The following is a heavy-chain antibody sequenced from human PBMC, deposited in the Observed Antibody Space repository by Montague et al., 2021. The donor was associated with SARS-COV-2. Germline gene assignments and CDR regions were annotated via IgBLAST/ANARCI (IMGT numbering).Heavy chain of an antibody. Sequence: SETLSLTCAVHGGSSSTYSWNWIRQPPGKGLEWIEEIHHGGSTNYNPSLKSRVTISADTSKNQFSLKLASVAAADTAVYYCARLGDGVVPSPILGVGPYYSYYYMDVWGKGTTVTVSS. CDR3: ARLGDGVVPSPILGVGPYYSYYYMDV. CDR1: GGSSSTYS. D-gene: IGHD3-10*01. J-gene: IGHJ6*03. CDR2: IHHGGST. V-gene: IGHV4-34*01.